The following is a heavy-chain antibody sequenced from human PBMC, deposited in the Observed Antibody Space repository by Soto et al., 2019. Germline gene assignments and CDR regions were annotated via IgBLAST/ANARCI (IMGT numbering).Heavy chain of an antibody. CDR2: ISAYNGNT. V-gene: IGHV1-18*01. CDR3: ARVGIVLVPAALVLELTRFDP. D-gene: IGHD2-2*03. Sequence: GASVKVSCKASGYTFTSYGISWVRQAPGQGLEWMGWISAYNGNTNYAQKLQGRVTMTTDTSTSTAYMELRSLRSDDTAVYYCARVGIVLVPAALVLELTRFDPWGQGTLVTVSS. J-gene: IGHJ5*02. CDR1: GYTFTSYG.